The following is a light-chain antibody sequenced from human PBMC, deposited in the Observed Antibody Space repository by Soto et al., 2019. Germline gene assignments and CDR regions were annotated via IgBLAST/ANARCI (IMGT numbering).Light chain of an antibody. CDR2: DVN. Sequence: QSVLTQPPSVSGAPGQRVTISCTGTSSDVGGYDYVSWYQQHPGKAPQLMIYDVNNRPSGVSNRFSGSKSGNTASLTISGLQAEDEADYYCSSYTSSSTLVFGTGTKLTVL. V-gene: IGLV2-14*01. CDR1: SSDVGGYDY. CDR3: SSYTSSSTLV. J-gene: IGLJ1*01.